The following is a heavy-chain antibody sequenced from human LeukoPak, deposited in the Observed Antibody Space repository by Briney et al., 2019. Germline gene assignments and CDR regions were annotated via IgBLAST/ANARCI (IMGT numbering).Heavy chain of an antibody. V-gene: IGHV4-38-2*02. D-gene: IGHD3-10*01. CDR2: IFHSGIT. J-gene: IGHJ4*02. Sequence: SETLSLTCTVSGYSITSGYYWGWLRQPPGKGLEWIGNIFHSGITYYNPSLKSRVTISVDTSKNQFSLKLSSVTAADTAVYYCARGIGGSGTYYKWPFDFWGQGTLVTVSS. CDR3: ARGIGGSGTYYKWPFDF. CDR1: GYSITSGYY.